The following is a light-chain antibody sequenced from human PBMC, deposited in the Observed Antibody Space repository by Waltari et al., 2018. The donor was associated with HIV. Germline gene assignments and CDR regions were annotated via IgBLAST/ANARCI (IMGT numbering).Light chain of an antibody. CDR2: WAS. Sequence: DIVMNQSPASLAVSLGERDTIHCRSRQNVFYNSNKKNYLAWYQQKPGQPPRLIMTWASTRESGVPERFSGSGSGTDFTLTISRLEPEDFAVYYCQQYGSSITFGQGTRLEIK. CDR1: QNVFYNSNKKNY. J-gene: IGKJ5*01. V-gene: IGKV4-1*01. CDR3: QQYGSSIT.